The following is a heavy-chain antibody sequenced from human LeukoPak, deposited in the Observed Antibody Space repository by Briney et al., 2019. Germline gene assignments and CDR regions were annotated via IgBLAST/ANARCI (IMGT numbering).Heavy chain of an antibody. D-gene: IGHD5-24*01. CDR1: GFTFSSYA. V-gene: IGHV3-23*01. Sequence: GGSLRLSCAASGFTFSSYAMSWVRQAPGKGLEWVSAISGSGGSTYHADSVKGRFTISRDNSKNTLYLQMNSLRAEDTAVYYCAKDGYNYGYFDYWGQGTLVTVSS. CDR3: AKDGYNYGYFDY. CDR2: ISGSGGST. J-gene: IGHJ4*02.